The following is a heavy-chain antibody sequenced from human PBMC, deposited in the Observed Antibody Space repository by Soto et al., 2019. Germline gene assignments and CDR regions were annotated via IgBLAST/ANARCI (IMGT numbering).Heavy chain of an antibody. D-gene: IGHD5-18*01. CDR2: IYYSGST. CDR3: ARVVQLWRNYGMDV. CDR1: GGSISSYY. Sequence: PSETLSLTCTVSGGSISSYYWSWIRQPPGKGLEWIGYIYYSGSTNYNPSLKSRVTISVDTSKNQFSLKLSSVTAADTAVYYCARVVQLWRNYGMDVWGQGTTVTVSS. J-gene: IGHJ6*02. V-gene: IGHV4-59*01.